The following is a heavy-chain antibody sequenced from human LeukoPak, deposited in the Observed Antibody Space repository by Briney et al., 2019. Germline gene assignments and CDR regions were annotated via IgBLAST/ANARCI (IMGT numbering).Heavy chain of an antibody. CDR2: INPNSGGT. CDR3: ARVSSSWYFYYYYYMDV. CDR1: GYTFTFYY. D-gene: IGHD6-13*01. V-gene: IGHV1-2*02. J-gene: IGHJ6*03. Sequence: SVNVSCKSSGYTFTFYYMHWVRQAPAQGLEWMGWINPNSGGTNYAQKFQGRVTMTRDTAISTAYMELNMLRSDDTAVYYCARVSSSWYFYYYYYMDVWGKGTTVTISS.